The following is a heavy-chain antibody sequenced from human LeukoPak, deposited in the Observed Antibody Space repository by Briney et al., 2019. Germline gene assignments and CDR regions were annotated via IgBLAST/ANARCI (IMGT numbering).Heavy chain of an antibody. J-gene: IGHJ6*02. D-gene: IGHD3-10*01. V-gene: IGHV2-5*02. CDR2: IYWDDDK. Sequence: SGPTLVKPTQTLTLTCTLSGLSLNTAGVGVGWIRQPPGKALEWLALIYWDDDKRYNPSLKTRLTITKDTSKNQVVLTVTNMDPVDTATYYCAKAGYGSGSYLRYYYYGMDVWGQGTTVTISS. CDR3: AKAGYGSGSYLRYYYYGMDV. CDR1: GLSLNTAGVG.